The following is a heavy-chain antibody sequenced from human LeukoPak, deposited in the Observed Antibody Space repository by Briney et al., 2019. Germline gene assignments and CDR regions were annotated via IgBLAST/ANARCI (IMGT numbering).Heavy chain of an antibody. CDR2: IYTSGST. CDR3: ARSTGWSYEFDP. CDR1: GGSISSYY. V-gene: IGHV4-4*07. J-gene: IGHJ5*02. Sequence: PSETLSLTCTVSGGSISSYYWSWIRQPAGKGLEWIGRIYTSGSTNYNPSLNSRATISIDTSKSQFSLKLSSVTAADTAVYYCARSTGWSYEFDPWGQGTLVTVSS. D-gene: IGHD6-19*01.